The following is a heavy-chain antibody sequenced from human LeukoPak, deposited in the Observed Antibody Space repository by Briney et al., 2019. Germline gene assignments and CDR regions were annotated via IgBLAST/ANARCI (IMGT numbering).Heavy chain of an antibody. CDR1: GGTFSSYA. D-gene: IGHD3-22*01. V-gene: IGHV1-69*06. CDR2: IIPIFGTA. J-gene: IGHJ5*02. CDR3: ARSAPASVVIEENWFDP. Sequence: SVKVSCKASGGTFSSYAISWVRQAPGQGLEWMGRIIPIFGTANYAQKFQGRVTITADKSTSTAYMELSSLRSEDTAVYYCARSAPASVVIEENWFDPWGQVTLVTVSS.